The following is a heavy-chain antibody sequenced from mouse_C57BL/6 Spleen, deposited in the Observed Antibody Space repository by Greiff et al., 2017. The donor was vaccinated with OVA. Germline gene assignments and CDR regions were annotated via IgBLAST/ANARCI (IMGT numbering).Heavy chain of an antibody. J-gene: IGHJ4*01. CDR1: GFTFSDYG. CDR2: ISSGSSTI. V-gene: IGHV5-17*01. CDR3: ARGAYYDYPYAMDY. Sequence: VHLVESGGGLVKPGGSLKLSCAASGFTFSDYGMHWVRQAPEKGLEWVAYISSGSSTIYYADTLKGRFTIARDNAKNTLFLQMTSLRSEDTAMYYCARGAYYDYPYAMDYWGQGTSVTVSS. D-gene: IGHD2-4*01.